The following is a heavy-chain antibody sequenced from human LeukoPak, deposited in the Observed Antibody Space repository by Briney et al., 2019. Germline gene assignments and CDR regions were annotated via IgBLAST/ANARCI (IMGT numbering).Heavy chain of an antibody. J-gene: IGHJ4*02. CDR3: AKDLNSYDSSGYSYYFDY. V-gene: IGHV3-20*04. CDR1: GFTLGNYC. D-gene: IGHD3-22*01. CDR2: LNWNGGST. Sequence: GGSLTLACAAAGFTLGNYCISWVRQPPRRLRGWVCCLNWNGGSTVYAGSVEGRFTIYRDNDQNCQYLQMSSLRAEATAVYYCAKDLNSYDSSGYSYYFDYWGQGTLVTVTS.